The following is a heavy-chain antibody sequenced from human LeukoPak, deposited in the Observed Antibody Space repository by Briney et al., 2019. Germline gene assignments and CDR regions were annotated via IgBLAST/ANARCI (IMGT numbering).Heavy chain of an antibody. Sequence: GGSLRLSCAVSGFTISSAWMTWVRQAPGKGLECVAMINEDGSGEFYLDSVKGRFTISRDNARNSLFLQMNSLRGEDTAVYFCAREGPRVSGKAGDWFDPWGQGTLVTVSS. V-gene: IGHV3-7*01. D-gene: IGHD2-8*01. CDR3: AREGPRVSGKAGDWFDP. CDR1: GFTISSAW. CDR2: INEDGSGE. J-gene: IGHJ5*02.